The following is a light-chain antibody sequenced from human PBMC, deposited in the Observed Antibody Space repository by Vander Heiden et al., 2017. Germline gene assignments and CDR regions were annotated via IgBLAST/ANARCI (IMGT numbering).Light chain of an antibody. CDR1: SSDVGGYNY. Sequence: QSALTQPASVSGSPAQSITTSCTGTSSDVGGYNYVSWYQQHPGKAPNLMIYDVSNRPSGVSNRFSGSKSGNTASLTISGLQAEDEADYYCSSYTSSSTRVFGGGTKLTVL. CDR2: DVS. V-gene: IGLV2-14*03. J-gene: IGLJ2*01. CDR3: SSYTSSSTRV.